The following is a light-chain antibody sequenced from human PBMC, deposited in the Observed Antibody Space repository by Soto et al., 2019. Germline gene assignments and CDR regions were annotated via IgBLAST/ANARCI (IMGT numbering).Light chain of an antibody. V-gene: IGKV3-11*01. J-gene: IGKJ5*01. Sequence: EIVMTQSPATLSASPGERATLSCRASQSVSSNLAWYQQKTGQAPRLLIYDASNRATGIPARFSGSGSGTDFTLTISGLEPEDFAVYYCQVRSNWPPSITFGQGTRLEIK. CDR1: QSVSSN. CDR2: DAS. CDR3: QVRSNWPPSIT.